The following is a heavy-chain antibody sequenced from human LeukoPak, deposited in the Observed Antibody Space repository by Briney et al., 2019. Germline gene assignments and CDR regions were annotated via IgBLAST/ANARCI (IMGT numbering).Heavy chain of an antibody. CDR1: GFTFGSYA. Sequence: GGSLRPSCAASGFTFGSYAMSWVRQAPGKGLEWVSGISTSGGSSSYADSVKGRFTISRDNPRNTLYMEMNSLRAEDTALYYCAIMHPYYDGSGYWVQWGQGTLVTVSS. CDR2: ISTSGGSS. D-gene: IGHD3-22*01. CDR3: AIMHPYYDGSGYWVQ. J-gene: IGHJ4*02. V-gene: IGHV3-23*01.